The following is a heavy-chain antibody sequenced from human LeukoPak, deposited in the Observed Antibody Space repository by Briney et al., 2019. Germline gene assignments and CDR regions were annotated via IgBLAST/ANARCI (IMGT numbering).Heavy chain of an antibody. CDR3: AREVKDTAMVMAHDY. Sequence: SETLSLTCTVSGGSISSGDYYWSWIRQPPGKGLEWIGYIYYSGSTYYNPSLKSRVTISVDTSKNQFSLKLSSVTAADTAVYYCAREVKDTAMVMAHDYWGQGTLVTVSS. J-gene: IGHJ4*02. V-gene: IGHV4-30-4*08. CDR1: GGSISSGDYY. CDR2: IYYSGST. D-gene: IGHD5-18*01.